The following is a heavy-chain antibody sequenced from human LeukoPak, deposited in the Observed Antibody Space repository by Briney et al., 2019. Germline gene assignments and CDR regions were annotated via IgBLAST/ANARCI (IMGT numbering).Heavy chain of an antibody. Sequence: GSLRLSCAASGFSISNVWMSWVRQAPGKGLEWVARVKSRSAGETTDYAAPVKGRFTISRDDSKNTLYLQMNSLKTEDTAVYYCTLIQGWGSGSYYRDFWGQGTLVTVSS. J-gene: IGHJ4*02. CDR3: TLIQGWGSGSYYRDF. CDR2: VKSRSAGETT. CDR1: GFSISNVW. V-gene: IGHV3-15*01. D-gene: IGHD3-10*01.